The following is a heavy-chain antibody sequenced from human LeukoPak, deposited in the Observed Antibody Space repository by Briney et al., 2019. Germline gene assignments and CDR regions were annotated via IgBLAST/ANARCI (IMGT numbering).Heavy chain of an antibody. CDR3: ARGYYDILTGYYNPWYFDY. CDR1: GFTFSSYE. J-gene: IGHJ4*02. Sequence: GGSLRLSCAASGFTFSSYEMNWVRQAPGKGLEWVSVIYSGGSTYYADSVKGRFTISRDNSKNTLYLQMNSLRAKDTAVYYCARGYYDILTGYYNPWYFDYWGQGTLVTVSS. CDR2: IYSGGST. V-gene: IGHV3-53*01. D-gene: IGHD3-9*01.